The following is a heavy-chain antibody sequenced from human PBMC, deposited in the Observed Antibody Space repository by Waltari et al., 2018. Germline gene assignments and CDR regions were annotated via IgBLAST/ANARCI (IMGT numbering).Heavy chain of an antibody. J-gene: IGHJ4*02. CDR1: GYSISSGYY. CDR3: ARDRSGWGGWGY. Sequence: QVQLQESGPGLVKPSETLSLTCTVSGYSISSGYYWGWIRQPPGKGLEWIGSIYHSGSTYYNPSLKSRVTISVDTSKNQFSLKLSSVTAADTAVYYCARDRSGWGGWGYWGQGTLVTVSS. V-gene: IGHV4-38-2*02. CDR2: IYHSGST. D-gene: IGHD6-19*01.